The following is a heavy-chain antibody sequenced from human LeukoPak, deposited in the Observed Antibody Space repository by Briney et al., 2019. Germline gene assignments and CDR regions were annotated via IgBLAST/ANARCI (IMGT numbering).Heavy chain of an antibody. V-gene: IGHV4-39*07. J-gene: IGHJ4*02. D-gene: IGHD3-10*01. CDR2: IYYSGST. CDR1: GGSISSSSYY. Sequence: SETLSLTCTVSGGSISSSSYYWGWIRQPPGKGLEWIGSIYYSGSTYYNPSLKSRVTISVDTSKNQFSLKLSPVTAADTAVYYCARLGGLWFGEFSRYYFDYWGQGTLVTVSS. CDR3: ARLGGLWFGEFSRYYFDY.